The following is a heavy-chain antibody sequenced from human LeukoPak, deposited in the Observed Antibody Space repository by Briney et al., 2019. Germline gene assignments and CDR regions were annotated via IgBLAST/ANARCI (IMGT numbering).Heavy chain of an antibody. CDR2: IYSDGNTI. Sequence: GGSLSLSCAGSGFTFSNPWMHWVRQAAGGGLAGVARIYSDGNTINYADSVKGRFTISRDNARNTLYLQMNSLRVEDTALYFCATAGKYRLDYWGQGTLVTVSS. V-gene: IGHV3-74*01. CDR3: ATAGKYRLDY. J-gene: IGHJ4*02. D-gene: IGHD2-2*01. CDR1: GFTFSNPW.